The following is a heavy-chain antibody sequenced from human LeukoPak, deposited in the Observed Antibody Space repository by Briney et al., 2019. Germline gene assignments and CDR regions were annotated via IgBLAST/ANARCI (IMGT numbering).Heavy chain of an antibody. J-gene: IGHJ6*03. CDR3: ARAYSSSHYYYYYYMDV. Sequence: SQTLSLTCTVSGGSISSGSYYWSWIRQPAGKGLEWIGRIYTSGSTNYNPSLKSRVTISVDTSKNQFSLKLSSVTAADTAVYYCARAYSSSHYYYYYYMDVWGKGTTVTVSS. V-gene: IGHV4-61*02. CDR2: IYTSGST. CDR1: GGSISSGSYY. D-gene: IGHD6-13*01.